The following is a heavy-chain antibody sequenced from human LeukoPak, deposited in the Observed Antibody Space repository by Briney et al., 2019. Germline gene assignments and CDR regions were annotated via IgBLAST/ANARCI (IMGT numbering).Heavy chain of an antibody. J-gene: IGHJ5*02. V-gene: IGHV3-23*01. CDR3: AKENWYLYNNNWYKTWFDP. D-gene: IGHD6-13*01. CDR1: GFTFSNFV. CDR2: IDGGGGST. Sequence: GGSLRLSCAASGFTFSNFVMSWVRQAPGKGLEWVSYIDGGGGSTNYADSVKGRFTISRDNSKNTLYLQMNSLRAEDTAIYYCAKENWYLYNNNWYKTWFDPWGQGTLVTVSS.